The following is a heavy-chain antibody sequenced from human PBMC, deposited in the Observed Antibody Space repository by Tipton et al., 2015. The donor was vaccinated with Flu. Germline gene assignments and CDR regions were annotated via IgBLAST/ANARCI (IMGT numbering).Heavy chain of an antibody. CDR2: SYSTVRT. J-gene: IGHJ4*02. V-gene: IGHV4-59*01. CDR1: GGPISSFY. CDR3: VRCMSGSYCHCFDF. D-gene: IGHD1-26*01. Sequence: TLSLTCTVSGGPISSFYWSWIRQRPGKGLEWIGYSYSTVRTTYNPSLESRVTISVDTSKNQFFLNLRSVTAADTAVYYCVRCMSGSYCHCFDFWGQGTLVTVSS.